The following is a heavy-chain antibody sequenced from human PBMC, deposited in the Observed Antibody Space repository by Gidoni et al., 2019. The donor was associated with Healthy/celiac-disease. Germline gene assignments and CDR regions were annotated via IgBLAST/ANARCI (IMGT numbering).Heavy chain of an antibody. CDR3: AKDGSDDYYYYYMDV. Sequence: EVPLLESGGGLVQLGGSLRLSCAASGSTFSSFAMGWVRQAPGKGLGWVSLISGSGDNTSYADAVKGRFTISSDNSKNTLYLQMNSLRAEDTAVYYCAKDGSDDYYYYYMDVWGKGTTVTVSS. J-gene: IGHJ6*03. V-gene: IGHV3-23*01. CDR1: GSTFSSFA. D-gene: IGHD2-2*03. CDR2: ISGSGDNT.